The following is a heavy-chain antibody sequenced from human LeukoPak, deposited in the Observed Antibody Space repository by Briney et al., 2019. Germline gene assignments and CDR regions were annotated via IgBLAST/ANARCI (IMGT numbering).Heavy chain of an antibody. CDR2: MYPGDSQT. CDR3: ARVPLLSTYSFDS. Sequence: GESLKISCKGSGYSFTTYWIAWVRQMPGKGLEWMGIMYPGDSQTRYSPSFQGQVAISADRSISTAYLQWSTLKASDTAMYYCARVPLLSTYSFDSWGQGTLVTVSS. V-gene: IGHV5-51*01. D-gene: IGHD3-10*01. J-gene: IGHJ4*02. CDR1: GYSFTTYW.